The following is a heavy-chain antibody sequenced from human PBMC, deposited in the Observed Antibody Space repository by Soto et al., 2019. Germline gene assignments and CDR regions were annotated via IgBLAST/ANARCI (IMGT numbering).Heavy chain of an antibody. CDR3: SRVFGAYWYFDY. V-gene: IGHV4-59*01. J-gene: IGHJ4*02. Sequence: SETLSLTCTVSGDSITSYYWSWVRQPPGKGLEWIGYISYSGGTNYNPSLKSRVTISVDTSKNQFSLKLSSVTAADTAVYYCSRVFGAYWYFDYWGQGTLVTVSS. D-gene: IGHD2-8*02. CDR2: ISYSGGT. CDR1: GDSITSYY.